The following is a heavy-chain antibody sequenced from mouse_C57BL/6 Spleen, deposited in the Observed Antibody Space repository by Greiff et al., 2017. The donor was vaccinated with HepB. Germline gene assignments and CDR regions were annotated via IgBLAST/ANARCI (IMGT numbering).Heavy chain of an antibody. Sequence: DVKLQESGPGLVKPSQSLSLTCSVTGYSITSGYYWNWIRQFPGNKLEWMGYISYDGSNNYNPSLKNRISITRDTSKNQFFLKLNSVTTEDTATYYCAREPLDYYGSSYWYFDVWGTGTTVTVSS. V-gene: IGHV3-6*01. D-gene: IGHD1-1*01. CDR1: GYSITSGYY. CDR3: AREPLDYYGSSYWYFDV. J-gene: IGHJ1*03. CDR2: ISYDGSN.